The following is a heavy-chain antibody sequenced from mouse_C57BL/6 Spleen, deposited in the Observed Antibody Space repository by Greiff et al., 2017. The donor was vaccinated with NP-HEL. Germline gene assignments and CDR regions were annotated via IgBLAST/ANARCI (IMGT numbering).Heavy chain of an antibody. D-gene: IGHD2-4*01. J-gene: IGHJ4*01. Sequence: VQLQQPGAELVKPGASVKLSCTASGYTFTSYWMHWVTQRPGRGLEWIGRIGPNSGGTKYNEKFKSKATLTVDKPSSTAYMQLSSMTSEDYAVYYCARNYDPGAMDYWGQGTSVTVSA. CDR2: IGPNSGGT. V-gene: IGHV1-72*01. CDR1: GYTFTSYW. CDR3: ARNYDPGAMDY.